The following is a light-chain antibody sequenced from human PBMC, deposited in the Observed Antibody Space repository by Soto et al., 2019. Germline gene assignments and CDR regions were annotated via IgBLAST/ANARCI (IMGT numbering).Light chain of an antibody. CDR1: QGISSY. Sequence: IQFTQSPSSLSACVSDRVTITCRASQGISSYLAWYQQKPGKAPKLLIYAASTLQSGVPSRFSGSGSGTDFTLTIISLQPEDFAPYYCQLLKSYPPTFGQGTKV. V-gene: IGKV1-9*01. J-gene: IGKJ1*01. CDR3: QLLKSYPPT. CDR2: AAS.